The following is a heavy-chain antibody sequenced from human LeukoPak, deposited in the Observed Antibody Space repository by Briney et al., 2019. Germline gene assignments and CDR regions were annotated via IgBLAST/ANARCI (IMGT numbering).Heavy chain of an antibody. CDR3: ARSTYGDYDNWFDP. D-gene: IGHD4-17*01. V-gene: IGHV3-21*01. Sequence: PEGSLRLSCAASGFTFSSYSMNWVRQAPGKGLEWVSSISSSSSYIYYADSVKGRFTISRDNAKNSLYLQMNSLRAEDTAVYYCARSTYGDYDNWFDPWGQGTLVTVSS. J-gene: IGHJ5*02. CDR1: GFTFSSYS. CDR2: ISSSSSYI.